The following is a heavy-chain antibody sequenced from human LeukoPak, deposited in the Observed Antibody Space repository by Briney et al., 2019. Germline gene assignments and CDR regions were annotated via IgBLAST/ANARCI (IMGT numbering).Heavy chain of an antibody. V-gene: IGHV3-66*01. J-gene: IGHJ2*01. Sequence: PGGSLRLSCAASGFTFSSYAMSWVRQAPGKGLEWVSVLYSGGSTYYADSVKGRFTISRDNSKNTLYLQMNSLRAEDTAVYYCATSPATGNIYFDLWGRGTLVTVSS. CDR1: GFTFSSYA. CDR3: ATSPATGNIYFDL. CDR2: LYSGGST. D-gene: IGHD6-13*01.